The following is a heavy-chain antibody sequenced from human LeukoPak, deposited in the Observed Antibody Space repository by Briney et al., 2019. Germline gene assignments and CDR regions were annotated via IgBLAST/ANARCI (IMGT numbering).Heavy chain of an antibody. J-gene: IGHJ5*02. V-gene: IGHV4-39*07. CDR1: GGSIRSSYYY. CDR2: IYDSGST. Sequence: PSETLSLTCTVSGGSIRSSYYYWGWIRQPPGKGLEWIGSIYDSGSTYYNPSLKSRVTISVDTSKNQFSLKLSSVTAADTAVYYCAREGYYYDSSGYYDPWGQGTLVTVSS. D-gene: IGHD3-22*01. CDR3: AREGYYYDSSGYYDP.